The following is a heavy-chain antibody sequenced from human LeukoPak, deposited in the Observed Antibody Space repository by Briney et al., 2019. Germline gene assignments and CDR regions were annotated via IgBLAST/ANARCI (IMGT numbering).Heavy chain of an antibody. CDR1: GYTFTSYY. CDR2: INPSGGST. D-gene: IGHD2-2*01. V-gene: IGHV1-46*01. Sequence: GASVKVSCKASGYTFTSYYMHWVRQAPGQGLEWMGIINPSGGSTSYAQKFQGRVTMTRDTSTSTVYMELSSLRSEDTAVYYCAREYCSSTSCYVYFQHWGQGTLVTVSS. CDR3: AREYCSSTSCYVYFQH. J-gene: IGHJ1*01.